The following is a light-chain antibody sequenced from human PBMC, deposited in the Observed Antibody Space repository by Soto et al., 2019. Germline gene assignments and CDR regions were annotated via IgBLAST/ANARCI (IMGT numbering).Light chain of an antibody. CDR1: QSVSSY. Sequence: EIMLTQSPATLSLSPGERSTVSCVASQSVSSYLAWYQQKPGQAPRLLIYGASTRATGIPARFSGSGSGTDFNLTITSLQSEDFAVYYCQQYYHWPRTFGQGTKVDIK. CDR2: GAS. CDR3: QQYYHWPRT. V-gene: IGKV3-15*01. J-gene: IGKJ1*01.